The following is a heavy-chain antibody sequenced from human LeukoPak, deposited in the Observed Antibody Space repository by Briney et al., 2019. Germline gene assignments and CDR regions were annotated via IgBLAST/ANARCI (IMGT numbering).Heavy chain of an antibody. CDR1: GDSISSGNF. V-gene: IGHV4-38-2*02. Sequence: PSETLSLTCNVSGDSISSGNFWGWIRQPPGKGLDYIGSIDHRGNTFYNPSLNSRFTISVDTSKNQISLKLTSVTAADTAVYYCAREMGYYDSSGYGTYSDYWGQGVLVTVSS. D-gene: IGHD3-22*01. CDR3: AREMGYYDSSGYGTYSDY. J-gene: IGHJ4*02. CDR2: IDHRGNT.